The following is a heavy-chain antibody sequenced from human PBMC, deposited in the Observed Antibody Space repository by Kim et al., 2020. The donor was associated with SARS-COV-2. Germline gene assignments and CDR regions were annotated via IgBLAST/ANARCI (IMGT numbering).Heavy chain of an antibody. J-gene: IGHJ6*02. CDR1: GYSFTSYW. Sequence: GESLKISCKGSGYSFTSYWISWVRQMPGKGLEWMGRIDPSDSYTNYSPSFQGHVTISADKSISTAYLQWSSLKASDTAMYYCASRQDCSSTSCYDLQADYGMDVWGQGTTVTVSS. V-gene: IGHV5-10-1*01. CDR3: ASRQDCSSTSCYDLQADYGMDV. CDR2: IDPSDSYT. D-gene: IGHD2-2*01.